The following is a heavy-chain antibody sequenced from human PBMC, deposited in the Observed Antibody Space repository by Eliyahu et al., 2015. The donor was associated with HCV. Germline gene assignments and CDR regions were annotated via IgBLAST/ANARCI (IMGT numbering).Heavy chain of an antibody. Sequence: EVQLVESGGGLEKPGGSLRLSCAASGXIFTNAWXXWVRQAPGKGLEWVGRIKSKVDGGAPDCAALVKDRFTISRDDSKSTLYLQMNSLKIEDTAVYYCVTGELGFSSPSSPWDGYWGQGTLVTVSP. CDR1: GXIFTNAW. CDR2: IKSKVDGGAP. CDR3: VTGELGFSSPSSPWDGY. D-gene: IGHD3-10*01. V-gene: IGHV3-15*01. J-gene: IGHJ4*02.